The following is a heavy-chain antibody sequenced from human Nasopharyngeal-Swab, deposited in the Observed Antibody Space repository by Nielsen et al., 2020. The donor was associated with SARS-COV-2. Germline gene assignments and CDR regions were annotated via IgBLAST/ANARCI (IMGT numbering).Heavy chain of an antibody. D-gene: IGHD6-13*01. Sequence: VRQMPGKGLEWVGRIKSSTDGGTTDYIAPVKGRFNISRDDSKNTLYLQMNSLKIEDTAVYYCTTDRYSSSWYNAINYWGQGTLVTVSS. CDR2: IKSSTDGGTT. V-gene: IGHV3-15*01. J-gene: IGHJ4*02. CDR3: TTDRYSSSWYNAINY.